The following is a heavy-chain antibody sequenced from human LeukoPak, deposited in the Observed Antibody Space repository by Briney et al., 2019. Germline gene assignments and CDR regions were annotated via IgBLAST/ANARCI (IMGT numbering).Heavy chain of an antibody. J-gene: IGHJ4*02. CDR3: AGFYGSGSPFDY. V-gene: IGHV4-59*08. D-gene: IGHD3-10*01. CDR2: IYYSGST. CDR1: GGTISSYY. Sequence: SETLSLTCTVSGGTISSYYWSWIRQPPGKGLEWIGYIYYSGSTNYNPSLKSRVTISVDTSKNQFSLKLSSVTAAGTAVYYCAGFYGSGSPFDYWGQGTLVTVSS.